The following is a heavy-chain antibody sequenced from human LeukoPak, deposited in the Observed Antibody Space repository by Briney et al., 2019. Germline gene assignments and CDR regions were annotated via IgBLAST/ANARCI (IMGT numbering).Heavy chain of an antibody. Sequence: PSETLSLTCAVYGGSFSGYYWSWIRQPPGKGLEWTGEINHSGSTNYNPSLKSRVTISVDTSKNQFSLKLSSVTAADTAVYYCARYRVTFTMVRAVLYDAFDIWGQGTMVTVSS. CDR1: GGSFSGYY. D-gene: IGHD3-10*01. CDR3: ARYRVTFTMVRAVLYDAFDI. CDR2: INHSGST. J-gene: IGHJ3*02. V-gene: IGHV4-34*01.